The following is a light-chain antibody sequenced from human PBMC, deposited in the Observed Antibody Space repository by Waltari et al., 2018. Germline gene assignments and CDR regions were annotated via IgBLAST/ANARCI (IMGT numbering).Light chain of an antibody. J-gene: IGKJ5*01. Sequence: PGERATLSCRASQSVSNYLAWYQQKPGQAPRLLIFDASNRATGIPARFSGSGSGTDFTLTISSLESEDSAVHYCQHRSNWPPVITFGQGTRLEIK. V-gene: IGKV3-11*01. CDR2: DAS. CDR1: QSVSNY. CDR3: QHRSNWPPVIT.